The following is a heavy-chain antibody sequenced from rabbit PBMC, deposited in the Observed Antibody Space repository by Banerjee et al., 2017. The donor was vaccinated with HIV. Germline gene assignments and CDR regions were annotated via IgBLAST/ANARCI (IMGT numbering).Heavy chain of an antibody. V-gene: IGHV1S40*01. D-gene: IGHD6-1*01. CDR3: ARSAGYGHTGDLYFTL. CDR2: IYAGNNDDT. Sequence: QSLEESGGDLVKPGASLTLTCTASGFSFSNGYDMCWVRQAPGKGLEWIGCIYAGNNDDTYYASWVNGRFTISKTSNTVDLKMTSLTAADTATYLCARSAGYGHTGDLYFTLWGQGTLVTVS. J-gene: IGHJ4*01. CDR1: GFSFSNGYD.